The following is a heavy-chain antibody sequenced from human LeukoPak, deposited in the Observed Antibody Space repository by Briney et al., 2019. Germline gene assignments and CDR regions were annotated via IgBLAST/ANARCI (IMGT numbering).Heavy chain of an antibody. CDR3: AKGSMVRGVIDY. CDR2: ISGSGGST. J-gene: IGHJ4*02. CDR1: GFNFSSYA. D-gene: IGHD3-10*01. Sequence: GGSLRLSCTASGFNFSSYAMTWVRQAPGKGLEWVSAISGSGGSTYYADSVKGRFTISRDNSKNTLYLQMNSLRAEDTAVYYCAKGSMVRGVIDYWGQGTLVTVSS. V-gene: IGHV3-23*01.